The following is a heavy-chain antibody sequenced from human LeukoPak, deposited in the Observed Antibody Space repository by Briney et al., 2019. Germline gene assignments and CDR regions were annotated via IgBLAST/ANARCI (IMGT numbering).Heavy chain of an antibody. J-gene: IGHJ4*02. CDR1: GFTFSSSY. CDR2: IYSGDNT. V-gene: IGHV3-66*01. CDR3: ARDGNYYGSGSYWPFDY. Sequence: GGSLRLSCAASGFTFSSSYMSWVRQAPGKGLEWGSVIYSGDNTYYADSVKGRFTISTDNSKNTLYLQMNGLRAEDTAVYYCARDGNYYGSGSYWPFDYWGQGTLVTVSS. D-gene: IGHD3-10*01.